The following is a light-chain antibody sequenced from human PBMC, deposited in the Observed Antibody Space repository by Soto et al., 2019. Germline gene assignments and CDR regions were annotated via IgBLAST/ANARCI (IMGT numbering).Light chain of an antibody. CDR2: GVA. V-gene: IGLV2-14*03. J-gene: IGLJ1*01. Sequence: QSALTQPAAVSGFPGQSITISCTGTSSDVGGYNYVSWYQQHPGRAPTLILYGVANRPSGVSNRFSGSKSGNTASLTISGLQAEDEADYYCTSYTSSDSYVFGVGTKVTVL. CDR3: TSYTSSDSYV. CDR1: SSDVGGYNY.